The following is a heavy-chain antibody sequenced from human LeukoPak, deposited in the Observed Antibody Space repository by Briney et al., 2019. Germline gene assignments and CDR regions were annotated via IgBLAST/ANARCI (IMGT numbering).Heavy chain of an antibody. CDR1: GFTFSSYV. J-gene: IGHJ4*02. Sequence: GGSLRLSCAASGFTFSSYVMHWVRQAPGKGLEWVAVISYDGSNKYYADSVKGRFTISRDNSKNTLYLQMNSLRAEDTAVYYCARDLEVVVTAILDYWGQGTLVTVSS. CDR3: ARDLEVVVTAILDY. D-gene: IGHD2-21*02. V-gene: IGHV3-30*04. CDR2: ISYDGSNK.